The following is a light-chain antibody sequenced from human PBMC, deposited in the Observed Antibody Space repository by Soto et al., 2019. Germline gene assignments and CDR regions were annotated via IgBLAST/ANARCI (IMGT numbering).Light chain of an antibody. CDR2: LNSDGSH. CDR1: SGHSRYA. CDR3: QTWGTAIHDVV. V-gene: IGLV4-69*01. J-gene: IGLJ2*01. Sequence: QSVLTQSPSASASLGASVKLTCTLSSGHSRYAIAWHQQQPEKGPRYLMKLNSDGSHSKGDGIPDRFSGSSSGAERHLTISSLQSDDEADYYCQTWGTAIHDVVFGGGTKVTVL.